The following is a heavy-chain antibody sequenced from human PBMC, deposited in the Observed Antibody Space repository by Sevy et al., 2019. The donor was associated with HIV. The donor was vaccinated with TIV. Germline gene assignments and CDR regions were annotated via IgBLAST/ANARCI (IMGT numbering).Heavy chain of an antibody. D-gene: IGHD3-10*01. Sequence: SEILSLTCSVSGVSISSGDYYWSWIRQPPGKGLEWIGYIYYSGSTYYNPSLKSRVTISVDRSKNLFSLKLRSVTAADTAIYYYVRVVFTMFRGALYDMDVWGQGTTVTVSS. CDR2: IYYSGST. J-gene: IGHJ6*02. V-gene: IGHV4-30-4*01. CDR3: VRVVFTMFRGALYDMDV. CDR1: GVSISSGDYY.